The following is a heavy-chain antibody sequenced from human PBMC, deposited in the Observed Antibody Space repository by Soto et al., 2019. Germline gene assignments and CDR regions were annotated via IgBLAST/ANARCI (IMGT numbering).Heavy chain of an antibody. CDR1: GYTFTGYF. CDR2: INPYSGGA. V-gene: IGHV1-2*02. J-gene: IGHJ5*02. Sequence: ASVEVSCRASGYTFTGYFMHWVRQAPGQGLEWMGWINPYSGGADYAQSFQGRVTMTRDTSISTVYMELSRLRFDDTAVYYCARVIRGAYYNSPLDTWGQGTVVTVSS. CDR3: ARVIRGAYYNSPLDT. D-gene: IGHD3-10*01.